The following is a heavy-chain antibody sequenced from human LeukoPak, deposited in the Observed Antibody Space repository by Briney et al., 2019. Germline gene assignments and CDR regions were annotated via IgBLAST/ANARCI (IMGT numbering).Heavy chain of an antibody. CDR2: IYYSGST. Sequence: PSETLSLTCTVSGGSISSSSYYWGWIRQPPGKGLEWIGSIYYSGSTYYNPSLKSRVTISVDTSKNQFSLKLSSVTAADTAVYYCARQGYYYGSGSYYNSWGQGTLVTVSS. D-gene: IGHD3-10*01. V-gene: IGHV4-39*01. CDR1: GGSISSSSYY. J-gene: IGHJ4*02. CDR3: ARQGYYYGSGSYYNS.